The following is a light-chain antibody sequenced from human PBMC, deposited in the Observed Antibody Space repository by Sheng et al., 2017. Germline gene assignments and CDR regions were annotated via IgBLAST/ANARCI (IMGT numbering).Light chain of an antibody. CDR3: QQYNNWPPTLT. J-gene: IGKJ4*01. Sequence: EIVMTQSPATLSVSPGERATLSCRASQSVSSNLAWYQQKPGQAPRLPHLWCIHQGHWVLPARFSGSGSGTEFTLTISSLQSEDFAVYYCQQYNNWPPTLTFGGGTKVEIK. V-gene: IGKV3-15*01. CDR1: QSVSSN. CDR2: CI.